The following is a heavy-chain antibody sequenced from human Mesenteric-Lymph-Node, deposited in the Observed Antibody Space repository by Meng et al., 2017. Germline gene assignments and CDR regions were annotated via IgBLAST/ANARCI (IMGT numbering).Heavy chain of an antibody. D-gene: IGHD4/OR15-4a*01. CDR1: GFTFDDYA. Sequence: GGSLRLSCAASGFTFDDYAMHWVRQGPGKGLEWVSLISWDGGSTYYADSVKGRFTISRDNSKNSLYLQMNSLRAEDTALYYCAKDARAYGAYFDYWGQGTLVTVSS. CDR2: ISWDGGST. V-gene: IGHV3-43D*03. CDR3: AKDARAYGAYFDY. J-gene: IGHJ4*02.